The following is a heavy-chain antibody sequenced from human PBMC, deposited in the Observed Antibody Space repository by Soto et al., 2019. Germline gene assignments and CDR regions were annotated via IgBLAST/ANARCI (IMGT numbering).Heavy chain of an antibody. Sequence: EVQLVESGGGLVQPGRSLRLSCAASGFSFDDYAMHWVRQAPGRGLEWVSGITWSSGYIGYADSVKGRFTISKDNAKNSLYLKMNSLRPEDTAVYHCAKGTYDSSGYYTAPDYWGQGTLVPVSS. CDR2: ITWSSGYI. J-gene: IGHJ4*02. D-gene: IGHD3-22*01. V-gene: IGHV3-9*01. CDR1: GFSFDDYA. CDR3: AKGTYDSSGYYTAPDY.